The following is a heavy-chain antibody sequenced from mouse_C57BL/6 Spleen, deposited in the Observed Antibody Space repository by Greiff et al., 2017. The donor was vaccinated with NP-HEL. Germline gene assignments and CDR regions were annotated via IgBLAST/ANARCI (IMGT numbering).Heavy chain of an antibody. V-gene: IGHV5-17*01. D-gene: IGHD1-1*01. Sequence: EVKLVESGGGLVKPGGSLKLSCAASGFTFSDYGMHWVRQAPEKGLEWVAYISSGSSTIYYADTVKGRFTISRDNAKNTLFLQMTSLRSEDTAMYYCARRDITTVVGDYWGQGTTLTVSS. CDR3: ARRDITTVVGDY. J-gene: IGHJ2*01. CDR1: GFTFSDYG. CDR2: ISSGSSTI.